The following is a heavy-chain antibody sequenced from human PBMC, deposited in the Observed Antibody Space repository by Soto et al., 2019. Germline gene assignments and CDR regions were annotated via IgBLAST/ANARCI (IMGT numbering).Heavy chain of an antibody. CDR2: IKGEADGGTT. V-gene: IGHV3-15*01. Sequence: PGGSLRLSCAASGFTFSKAWMTWVRQAPGKWLEWVGRIKGEADGGTTDYAAPVKGRITISRDHSKDTLYLHMNSLKTEDTAVYYCTTGLSNGYYNFDYWGQGT. J-gene: IGHJ4*02. CDR3: TTGLSNGYYNFDY. D-gene: IGHD3-22*01. CDR1: GFTFSKAW.